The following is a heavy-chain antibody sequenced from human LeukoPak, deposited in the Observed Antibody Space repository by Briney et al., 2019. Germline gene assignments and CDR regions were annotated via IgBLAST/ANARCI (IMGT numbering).Heavy chain of an antibody. CDR3: ATVRYYDSSLRTYYFDY. Sequence: ASVKVSCKVSGYTLTELSMHWVRQAPGKGLEWMGGFDPEDGETIYAQKFQGRVTMTEDASTDTAYMELSSLRSEDTAVYYCATVRYYDSSLRTYYFDYWGQGTLVTVSS. V-gene: IGHV1-24*01. CDR2: FDPEDGET. D-gene: IGHD3-22*01. J-gene: IGHJ4*02. CDR1: GYTLTELS.